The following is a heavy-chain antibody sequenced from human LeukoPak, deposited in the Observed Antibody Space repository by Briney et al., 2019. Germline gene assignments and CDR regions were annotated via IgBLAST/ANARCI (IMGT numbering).Heavy chain of an antibody. D-gene: IGHD3-22*01. V-gene: IGHV4-59*01. CDR3: ARGYHDFSGYWLSYFDY. Sequence: MTSETLSLPCTVSGGSISSYYWSWIRQPPGKGLEWIGNIYYSGSTNYNPSLKSRVTISVDTSKNQFSLKLNSVTAADTAVYYCARGYHDFSGYWLSYFDYWGQGTLVTVSS. CDR2: IYYSGST. J-gene: IGHJ4*02. CDR1: GGSISSYY.